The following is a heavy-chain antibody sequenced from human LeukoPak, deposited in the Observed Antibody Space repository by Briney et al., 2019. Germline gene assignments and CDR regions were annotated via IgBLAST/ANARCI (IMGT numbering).Heavy chain of an antibody. D-gene: IGHD1-7*01. CDR3: ARDTLELRDGWFDP. CDR1: GGTFSSYA. CDR2: IIPIFGTA. V-gene: IGHV1-69*01. J-gene: IGHJ5*02. Sequence: SVKVSCKASGGTFSSYAISWVRQAPGQGLEWLGGIIPIFGTANYAQKFQGRVTITADESTSTAYMELSSLRSEDTAVYYCARDTLELRDGWFDPWGQGTLVTVSS.